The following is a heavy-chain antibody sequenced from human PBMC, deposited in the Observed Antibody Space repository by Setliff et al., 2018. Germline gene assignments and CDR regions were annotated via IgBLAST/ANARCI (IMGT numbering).Heavy chain of an antibody. CDR2: IIHSGST. V-gene: IGHV4-34*01. J-gene: IGHJ4*01. D-gene: IGHD6-19*01. Sequence: SETLSLTCAVYGGSFSGYYWSWIRQPPGKRLEWIGEIIHSGSTNYNPSLKSRVTISMDTSKNQFSLKVSSVTAADTAVYYCARGGAVAHFDYWGHGTLVTVSS. CDR1: GGSFSGYY. CDR3: ARGGAVAHFDY.